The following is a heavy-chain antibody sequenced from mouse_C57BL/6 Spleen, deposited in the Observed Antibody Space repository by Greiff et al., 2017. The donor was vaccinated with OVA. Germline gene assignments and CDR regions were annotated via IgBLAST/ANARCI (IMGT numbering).Heavy chain of an antibody. V-gene: IGHV10-1*01. J-gene: IGHJ2*01. Sequence: EVKVVESGGGLVQPKGSLKLSCAASGFSFNTYAMNWVRQAPGKGLEWVARIRSKSNNYATYYADSVKDRFTISRDDSESMHYLQMNNLKTEDTAMYYCVRRDYYFDYWGQGTTLTVSS. CDR1: GFSFNTYA. CDR3: VRRDYYFDY. CDR2: IRSKSNNYAT.